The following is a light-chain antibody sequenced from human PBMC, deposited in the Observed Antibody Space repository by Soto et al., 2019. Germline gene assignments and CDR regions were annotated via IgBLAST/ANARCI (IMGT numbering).Light chain of an antibody. V-gene: IGKV1-39*01. CDR3: QQSYTRT. Sequence: IPTTESPSLLSASVGDRATIICRASQGIRNDLDWFQQKPGKAPKLLIYAASSLQSGVPSRFSGSGSGTDFTLTISSLQPEDFATYYCQQSYTRTFGQGAKVDIK. CDR2: AAS. J-gene: IGKJ1*01. CDR1: QGIRND.